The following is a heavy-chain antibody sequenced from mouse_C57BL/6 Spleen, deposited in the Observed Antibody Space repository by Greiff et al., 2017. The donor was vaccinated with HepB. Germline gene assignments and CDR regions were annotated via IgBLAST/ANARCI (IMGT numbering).Heavy chain of an antibody. CDR3: ARMGDWYFDV. V-gene: IGHV1-7*01. CDR2: INPSSGYT. J-gene: IGHJ1*03. CDR1: GYTFTSYW. Sequence: VQLQQSGAELAKPGASVKLSCKASGYTFTSYWMHWVKQRPGQGLEWIGYINPSSGYTKYNQKFKDTATLTADKSSSKAYMKLSSLTYEDSAVYYCARMGDWYFDVWGTGTTVTVSS.